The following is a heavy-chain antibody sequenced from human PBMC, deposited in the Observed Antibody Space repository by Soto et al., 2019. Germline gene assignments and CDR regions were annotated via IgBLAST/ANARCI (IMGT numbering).Heavy chain of an antibody. D-gene: IGHD3-3*01. CDR3: AKAIFGVVIPTFDY. CDR2: ISGSGGST. CDR1: GFTFSSYA. J-gene: IGHJ4*02. Sequence: EVQLLESGGGLVQPGGSLRLSCAASGFTFSSYAMSWVRQAPGKGLEWGSAISGSGGSTYYADSVKGRFTISRDNSKNTLYRQMNSLRAEDTAVYYCAKAIFGVVIPTFDYWGQGTLVTVSS. V-gene: IGHV3-23*01.